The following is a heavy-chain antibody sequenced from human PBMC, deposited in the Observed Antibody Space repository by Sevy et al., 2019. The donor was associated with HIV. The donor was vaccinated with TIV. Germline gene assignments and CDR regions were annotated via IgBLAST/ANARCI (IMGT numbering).Heavy chain of an antibody. CDR3: GSGYSSSTSCYAAYFDY. D-gene: IGHD2-2*01. CDR1: GGSFSGYS. CDR2: INHSGST. Sequence: SETLSLTCAVYGGSFSGYSWSWIRQPPGKGLEWIGEINHSGSTNYNPSPMSRITISVNTCKNQSSLKLSSVPAADTAVYYCGSGYSSSTSCYAAYFDYWGQGTLVTVSS. J-gene: IGHJ4*02. V-gene: IGHV4-34*01.